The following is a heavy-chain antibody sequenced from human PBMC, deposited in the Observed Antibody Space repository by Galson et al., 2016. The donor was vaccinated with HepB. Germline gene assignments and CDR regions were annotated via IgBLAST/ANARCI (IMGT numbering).Heavy chain of an antibody. V-gene: IGHV5-10-1*01. CDR2: IDPTDSYT. D-gene: IGHD4-17*01. J-gene: IGHJ4*02. Sequence: QSGAEVKKPGESLRISCKGSGYTFTNNWISWVRQMPGKGLEWMGRIDPTDSYTNYNPSFQGHVTISADKSISTAYLQWSSLKATDTAVYYCARQEVTTNFNYYFDFWGQGTLVTVSS. CDR3: ARQEVTTNFNYYFDF. CDR1: GYTFTNNW.